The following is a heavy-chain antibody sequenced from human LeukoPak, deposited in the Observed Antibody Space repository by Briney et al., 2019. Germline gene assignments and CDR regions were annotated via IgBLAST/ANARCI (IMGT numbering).Heavy chain of an antibody. J-gene: IGHJ4*02. D-gene: IGHD2-15*01. V-gene: IGHV3-74*01. Sequence: GGSLSLSCAASGFTFSSYWMHWVRQAPGKGLVWVSRINSDGSSTSYADSVKGRFTISRDNAKNTLYLQMNSLRAEDTAVYYCARPGHIYCSGGSCCGTYWDYWGQGTLVTVSS. CDR3: ARPGHIYCSGGSCCGTYWDY. CDR1: GFTFSSYW. CDR2: INSDGSST.